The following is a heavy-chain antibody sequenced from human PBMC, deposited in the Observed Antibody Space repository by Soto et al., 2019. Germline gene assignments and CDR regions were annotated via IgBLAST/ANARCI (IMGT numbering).Heavy chain of an antibody. CDR1: GGSVSSGSYY. D-gene: IGHD6-13*01. CDR3: ARGDAAAGATLPDY. V-gene: IGHV4-61*01. CDR2: IYYSGST. Sequence: QVQLQESGPGLVKPSETLSLTCTVSGGSVSSGSYYWSWIRQPPGKGLEWIGYIYYSGSTNYNPSLQSRVTISVDTSKNQFSLKLSSVTAADTAVYYCARGDAAAGATLPDYWGQGTLVTVSS. J-gene: IGHJ4*02.